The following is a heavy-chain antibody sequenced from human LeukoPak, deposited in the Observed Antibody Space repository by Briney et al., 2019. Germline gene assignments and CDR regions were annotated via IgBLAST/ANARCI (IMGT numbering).Heavy chain of an antibody. CDR3: AKGRDYYDSSGYYSLEY. CDR1: GFTFSSYG. Sequence: PGGSLRLSCAASGFTFSSYGMHWVRQAPGKGLEWVAVISYDGSNKYYADSVKGRFTISRDNSKNTLYLQMNSLKAEDTAVYYCAKGRDYYDSSGYYSLEYWGQGTLVTVSS. V-gene: IGHV3-30*18. D-gene: IGHD3-22*01. CDR2: ISYDGSNK. J-gene: IGHJ4*02.